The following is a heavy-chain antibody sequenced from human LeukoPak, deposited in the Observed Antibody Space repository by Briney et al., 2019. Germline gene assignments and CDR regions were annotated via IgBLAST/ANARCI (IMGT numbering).Heavy chain of an antibody. CDR1: GGSISSYY. D-gene: IGHD4-4*01. J-gene: IGHJ4*02. V-gene: IGHV4-34*01. Sequence: PSETLSLTCTVSGGSISSYYWSWIRQPPGKGLEWIGEINHSGSTNYNPSLKSRVTISVDTSKNQFSLKLSSVTAADTAVYYCARDIMTTVTFDYWGQGTLVTVSS. CDR3: ARDIMTTVTFDY. CDR2: INHSGST.